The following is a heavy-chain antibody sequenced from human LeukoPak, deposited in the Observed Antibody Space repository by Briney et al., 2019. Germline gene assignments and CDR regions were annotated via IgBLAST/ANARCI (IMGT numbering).Heavy chain of an antibody. CDR3: TRDHDFWSGPLDV. V-gene: IGHV3-49*03. CDR2: IRRKGYGGTT. D-gene: IGHD3-3*01. Sequence: GGSLRLFCTGSGFTFGDYSMSWFRQAPGKGLEWVGFIRRKGYGGTTEYAASVKGRFTISRDDSKSTAYLQMNSLKTEDTAVYYCTRDHDFWSGPLDVWGTGTTVTVSS. J-gene: IGHJ6*04. CDR1: GFTFGDYS.